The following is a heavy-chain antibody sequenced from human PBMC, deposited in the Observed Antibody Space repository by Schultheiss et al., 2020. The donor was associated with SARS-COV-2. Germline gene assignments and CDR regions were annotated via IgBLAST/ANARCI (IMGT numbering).Heavy chain of an antibody. CDR3: AREDWNDPWVPGY. CDR2: IPYDGSDK. Sequence: GESLKISCVATGFTFSSYGMHWVRQAPGKGLEWVAVIPYDGSDKIYADSVKGRFTISRDNAKNALYLQMNSLRAEDTAVYYCAREDWNDPWVPGYWGQGTLVTVSS. D-gene: IGHD1-1*01. CDR1: GFTFSSYG. V-gene: IGHV3-30*12. J-gene: IGHJ4*02.